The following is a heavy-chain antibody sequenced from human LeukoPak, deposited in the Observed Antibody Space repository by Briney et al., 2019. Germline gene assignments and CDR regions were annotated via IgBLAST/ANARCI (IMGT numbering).Heavy chain of an antibody. V-gene: IGHV3-74*01. CDR1: GFTFSSYW. J-gene: IGHJ4*02. Sequence: GGSLRLSCAASGFTFSSYWVHWVRQAPGKGLEWVARINSDGSTINHADSVRGRFTISRDNAEDTLYLQMSSLRAEDTAIYFCAGAAYYRFDYWGQGTLVTVSS. CDR2: INSDGSTI. D-gene: IGHD1-26*01. CDR3: AGAAYYRFDY.